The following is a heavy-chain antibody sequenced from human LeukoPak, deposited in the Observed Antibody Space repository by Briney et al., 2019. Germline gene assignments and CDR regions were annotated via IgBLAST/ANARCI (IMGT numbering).Heavy chain of an antibody. CDR2: ISYDGSNK. D-gene: IGHD6-19*01. CDR3: ARELYASGWLNAFDI. CDR1: GFTFSSYG. V-gene: IGHV3-30*03. Sequence: GGSLRLSCAASGFTFSSYGMHWVRQAPGKGLEWVAVISYDGSNKYYADSVKGRFTISRDNSKNTLYLQMNSLRAGDTALYYCARELYASGWLNAFDIWGQGTMVTVSS. J-gene: IGHJ3*02.